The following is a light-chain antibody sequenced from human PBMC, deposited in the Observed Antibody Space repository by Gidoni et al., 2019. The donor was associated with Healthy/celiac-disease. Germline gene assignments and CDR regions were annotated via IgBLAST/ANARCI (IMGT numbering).Light chain of an antibody. J-gene: IGLJ7*01. V-gene: IGLV2-14*03. CDR3: SSYTSSSTPV. CDR1: SSDVGGYNY. Sequence: QSALTQPAPVHGSPGQSIPISCTGTSSDVGGYNYVSWYQQHPGKAPTLMIYDVSNRPSGVSNRFSGSKSGNTASLTISGLQAEDEADYYCSSYTSSSTPVFGGGTQL. CDR2: DVS.